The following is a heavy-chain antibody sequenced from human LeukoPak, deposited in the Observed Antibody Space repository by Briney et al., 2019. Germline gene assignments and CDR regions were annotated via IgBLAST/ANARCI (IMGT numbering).Heavy chain of an antibody. CDR3: VRGTGY. V-gene: IGHV3-64D*06. CDR2: ISSNGDNT. Sequence: GKGKKYVSAISSNGDNTYYADYVKGRFNMSRDNSKNTLYLQMSSLRADGTAVYYCVRGTGYWGQGTLVTVSS. J-gene: IGHJ4*02.